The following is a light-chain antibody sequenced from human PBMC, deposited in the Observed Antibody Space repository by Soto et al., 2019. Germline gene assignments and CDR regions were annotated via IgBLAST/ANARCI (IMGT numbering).Light chain of an antibody. CDR2: GTS. CDR3: QQYGSSPWP. J-gene: IGKJ1*01. CDR1: RNINGNY. V-gene: IGKV3-20*01. Sequence: EVVLTQSPGTLSLSPGERATLSCRASRNINGNYVGWYQLKRGQAPRLLIYGTSTRATGIPDRFSGSGSGTDFTLTISILDPEDFAVYYCQQYGSSPWPFGQGTKVEIK.